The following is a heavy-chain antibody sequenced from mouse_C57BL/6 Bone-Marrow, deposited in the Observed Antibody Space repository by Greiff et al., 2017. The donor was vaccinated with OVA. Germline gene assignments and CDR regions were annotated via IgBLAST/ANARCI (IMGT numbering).Heavy chain of an antibody. V-gene: IGHV1-15*01. CDR3: TRDYWYFEV. CDR2: IDPETGGT. Sequence: VKLQESGAELVRPGASVTLSCKASGYTFTDYEMHWVKQTPVHGLEWIGAIDPETGGTAYNQKFKGKAILTADKSSSTAYMELRSLTSEDSAVYYCTRDYWYFEVWGTGTTVTVSS. CDR1: GYTFTDYE. J-gene: IGHJ1*03.